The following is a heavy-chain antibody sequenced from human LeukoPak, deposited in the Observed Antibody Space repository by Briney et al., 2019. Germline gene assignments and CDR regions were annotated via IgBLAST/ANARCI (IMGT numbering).Heavy chain of an antibody. V-gene: IGHV1-8*01. J-gene: IGHJ3*02. Sequence: VASVKVSCKASGYTFTSYDINWVRQATGQGLEWMGWMNPNSGNTGYAQKFQGRVTMTRNTSISTAYMELSSLRSEDTAVYYCARGDLVVPAAMIDDAFDIWGQGTMVTVSS. CDR2: MNPNSGNT. CDR1: GYTFTSYD. CDR3: ARGDLVVPAAMIDDAFDI. D-gene: IGHD2-2*01.